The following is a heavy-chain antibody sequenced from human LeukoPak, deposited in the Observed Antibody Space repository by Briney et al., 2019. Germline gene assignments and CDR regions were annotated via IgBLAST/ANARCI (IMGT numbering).Heavy chain of an antibody. V-gene: IGHV3-73*01. J-gene: IGHJ5*02. CDR2: MDKETNLYAT. D-gene: IGHD1-26*01. CDR3: TRDSGTYNGFDP. Sequence: GGSLKLSCVASGFTFSDSAIHWVRQSYGKGLEGICLMDKETNLYATALAASVKGRFTVSRDDSKNTAYLHMNSLNTEDTALYYCTRDSGTYNGFDPWGQGTLVTVSS. CDR1: GFTFSDSA.